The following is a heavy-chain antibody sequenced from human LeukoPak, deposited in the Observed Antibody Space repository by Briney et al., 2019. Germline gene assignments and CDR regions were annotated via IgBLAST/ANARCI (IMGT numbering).Heavy chain of an antibody. Sequence: PGRSLRLSCAASGFTFSSYGMHWVRQAPGKGLEWVAFIRYDGSNKYYADSVKGRFTISRDNSKNTLYLQMNSLRAEDTAVYYCAKDRRAYCGGDCYSNPYYWGQGTLVTVSS. V-gene: IGHV3-30*02. CDR1: GFTFSSYG. CDR3: AKDRRAYCGGDCYSNPYY. J-gene: IGHJ4*02. D-gene: IGHD2-21*01. CDR2: IRYDGSNK.